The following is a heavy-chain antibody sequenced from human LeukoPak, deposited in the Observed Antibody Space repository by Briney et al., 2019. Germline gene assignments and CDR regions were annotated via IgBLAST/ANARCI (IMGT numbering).Heavy chain of an antibody. CDR1: GGSISSYY. CDR3: ARRDSGYVVFDP. D-gene: IGHD5-12*01. CDR2: IYYSGST. J-gene: IGHJ5*02. V-gene: IGHV4-59*12. Sequence: SETLSLTCTVSGGSISSYYWSWIRQPPGKGLEWIGYIYYSGSTNYNPSLKSRVTISVDTSKNQFSLKLSSVTAADTAVYYCARRDSGYVVFDPWGQGTLVTVSS.